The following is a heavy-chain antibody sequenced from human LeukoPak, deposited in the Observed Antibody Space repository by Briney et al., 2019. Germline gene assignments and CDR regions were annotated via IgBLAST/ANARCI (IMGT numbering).Heavy chain of an antibody. CDR3: ARQQQLAYFDS. D-gene: IGHD6-13*01. Sequence: PSEPLSLTCTVSGVSITSDYYYWSWIRQPAGKGLEWIGRIYSSGSTNYNPSLKSRVTISVDTSKNQFSLKLSSVTAADTAVYYCARQQQLAYFDSWGPGTLVTVSS. CDR2: IYSSGST. CDR1: GVSITSDYYY. J-gene: IGHJ4*02. V-gene: IGHV4-61*10.